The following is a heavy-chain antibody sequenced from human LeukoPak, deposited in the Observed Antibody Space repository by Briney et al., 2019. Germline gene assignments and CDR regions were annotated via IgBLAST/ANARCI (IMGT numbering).Heavy chain of an antibody. J-gene: IGHJ4*02. V-gene: IGHV4-39*01. Sequence: SETLSLTCTVSGGSISSSSYYWGWIRQPPGKGLEWIGSIYYSGSTYYNPSLKSRVTISVDTSKNQFSLKLSSVAAADTAVYYCVRLPTIFGVVIMSYWGQGTLVTVSS. CDR3: VRLPTIFGVVIMSY. D-gene: IGHD3-3*01. CDR2: IYYSGST. CDR1: GGSISSSSYY.